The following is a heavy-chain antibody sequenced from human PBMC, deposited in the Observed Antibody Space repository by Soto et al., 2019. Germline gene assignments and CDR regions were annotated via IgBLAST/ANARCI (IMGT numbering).Heavy chain of an antibody. CDR1: GYTFTSYG. CDR3: AAGFGDSYYFDY. J-gene: IGHJ4*02. D-gene: IGHD3-10*01. CDR2: IGAYNGNT. Sequence: ASVKVSCKASGYTFTSYGISWVRQAPGQGLEWMGWIGAYNGNTNYAQKLQGRVTMTTDTSTSTAHMELRSLRSDDTAVYYCAAGFGDSYYFDYWGQGTLVTVSS. V-gene: IGHV1-18*04.